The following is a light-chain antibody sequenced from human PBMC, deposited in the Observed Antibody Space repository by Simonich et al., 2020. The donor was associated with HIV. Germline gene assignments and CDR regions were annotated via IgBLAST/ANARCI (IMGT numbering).Light chain of an antibody. Sequence: QSVLTQPPSVSGAPGQRVTISCTGSSSNIGAGYDVHWYQQFPGTAPQLLIYATTSRPSGVPDRFSGSKSGTSASLAITGLQAEDEADYYCQSYDSSLSGVLFGGGTKLTIL. CDR3: QSYDSSLSGVL. J-gene: IGLJ2*01. CDR1: SSNIGAGYD. V-gene: IGLV1-40*01. CDR2: ATT.